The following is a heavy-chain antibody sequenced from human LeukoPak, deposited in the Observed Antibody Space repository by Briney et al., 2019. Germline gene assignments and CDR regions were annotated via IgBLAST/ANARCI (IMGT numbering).Heavy chain of an antibody. CDR2: IIPIFGTA. CDR3: ARGGNYGPQNAFDI. Sequence: GASVKVSCKASGGTFSSYAISWVRQAPGQGLEWMGGIIPIFGTANYAQKFQGRVTITADESTSTAYMELSSLRSEDTAVYYCARGGNYGPQNAFDIWGQGTMVTVSS. CDR1: GGTFSSYA. J-gene: IGHJ3*02. D-gene: IGHD4-11*01. V-gene: IGHV1-69*13.